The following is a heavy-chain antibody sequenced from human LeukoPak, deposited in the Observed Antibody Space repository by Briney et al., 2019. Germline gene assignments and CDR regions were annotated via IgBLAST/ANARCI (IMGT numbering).Heavy chain of an antibody. D-gene: IGHD3-3*01. Sequence: GGSLRLSCAASGFTFSDHYMSWIRQAPGKGLEWVSYISSSGSTIYYADSVKGRFTISRDNAKNSLYLQMNSLRAEDTAVYYCARGGAPSILRFLEVPRFDYYGMDVWGQGTTVTVSS. CDR2: ISSSGSTI. J-gene: IGHJ6*02. CDR1: GFTFSDHY. V-gene: IGHV3-11*01. CDR3: ARGGAPSILRFLEVPRFDYYGMDV.